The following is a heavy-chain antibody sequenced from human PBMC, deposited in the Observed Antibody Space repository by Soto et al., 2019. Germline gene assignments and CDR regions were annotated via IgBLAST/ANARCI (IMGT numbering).Heavy chain of an antibody. D-gene: IGHD3-16*02. CDR2: IYDSESA. CDR3: ARTNRGQGFDF. Sequence: SETLSLTCTVSGGSIGSYFWSWIRQPPGKGLEWIGYIYDSESASYNPSLKSRVTMSLDTSNNQFSLKLTSVTAADTAVYYCARTNRGQGFDFWGQGTLVTVSS. V-gene: IGHV4-59*08. J-gene: IGHJ4*02. CDR1: GGSIGSYF.